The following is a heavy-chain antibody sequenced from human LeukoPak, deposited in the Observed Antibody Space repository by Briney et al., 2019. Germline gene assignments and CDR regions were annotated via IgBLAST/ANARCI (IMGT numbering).Heavy chain of an antibody. J-gene: IGHJ4*02. CDR1: GGSISTTGYY. D-gene: IGHD2-2*01. Sequence: PSETLSLTCTVSGGSISTTGYYWGWIRQPPGKGLEWIGSRYFSGTTHYNSSLESRVTVSVDTSKNQVFLQLSSVTAAHTAFYFCARHRYASSFDSWGRGLLVTVSS. CDR3: ARHRYASSFDS. V-gene: IGHV4-39*01. CDR2: RYFSGTT.